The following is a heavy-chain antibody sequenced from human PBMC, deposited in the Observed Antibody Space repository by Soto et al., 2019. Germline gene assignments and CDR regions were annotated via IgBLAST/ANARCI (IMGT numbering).Heavy chain of an antibody. Sequence: PGGSLRLSCAASGFTCSSYDMSWVRQAPGKGLEWVSTILVGGSTHYPDSVKGRFTISRDNSKNTVFLQMNSVTAGDTDVYYCAKATATGGGAFDICGQGTIVTVSS. CDR2: ILVGGST. CDR3: AKATATGGGAFDI. D-gene: IGHD2-8*02. V-gene: IGHV3-23*01. J-gene: IGHJ3*02. CDR1: GFTCSSYD.